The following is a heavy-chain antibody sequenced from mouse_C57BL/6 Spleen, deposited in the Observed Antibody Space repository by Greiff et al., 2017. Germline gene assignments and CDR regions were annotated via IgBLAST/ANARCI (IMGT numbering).Heavy chain of an antibody. V-gene: IGHV1-55*01. CDR3: ARRDYYGSSYAMDY. CDR2: IYPGSGST. Sequence: VQLQQPGAELVKPGASVKMSCKASGYTFTSYWITWVKQRPGQGLEWIGDIYPGSGSTNYNEKFKSKATLTVDTSSSTAYMQLSSLTSEDSAVYYWARRDYYGSSYAMDYWGQGASVTVSS. J-gene: IGHJ4*01. D-gene: IGHD1-1*01. CDR1: GYTFTSYW.